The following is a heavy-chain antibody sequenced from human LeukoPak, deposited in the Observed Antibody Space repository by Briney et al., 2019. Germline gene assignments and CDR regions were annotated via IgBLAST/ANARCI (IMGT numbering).Heavy chain of an antibody. Sequence: SETLSLTCTVSGGSISSYYWSWIRQPPGKGLEWIGYIYYSGSTNYNPSLKSRVTISVDTSKNQFSLKLSSVTAADTAVYYCARRQGYDYVWGSYRYTGRGAFDIWGQGTMVTVSS. D-gene: IGHD3-16*02. J-gene: IGHJ3*02. V-gene: IGHV4-59*12. CDR1: GGSISSYY. CDR3: ARRQGYDYVWGSYRYTGRGAFDI. CDR2: IYYSGST.